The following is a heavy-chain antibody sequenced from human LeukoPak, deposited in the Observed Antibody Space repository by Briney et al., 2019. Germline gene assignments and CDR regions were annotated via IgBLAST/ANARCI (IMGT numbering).Heavy chain of an antibody. CDR3: ARAAPNSVSSIHLDY. CDR1: GGSISSGGYY. Sequence: PSQTLSLTRTVSGGSISSGGYYWTWIRQRPGKGLEWIGYLYDSGSTFYNPSLKSRVTILVDTSKNQFSLKVTSVTVADTAVYYCARAAPNSVSSIHLDYWGQGTLVTVSS. J-gene: IGHJ4*02. D-gene: IGHD6-6*01. CDR2: LYDSGST. V-gene: IGHV4-31*03.